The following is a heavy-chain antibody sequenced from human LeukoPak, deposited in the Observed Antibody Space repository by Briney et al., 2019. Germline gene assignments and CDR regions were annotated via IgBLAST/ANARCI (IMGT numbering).Heavy chain of an antibody. Sequence: SETLSLTCTVSGGSISSHYRSWIRQPPGKGLEWIGYIYYSGSTNYNPSLKSRVTISVDTSKNQFSLKLSPVTAADTAVYYCARVKPVRYYMDVWGKGTTVTVSS. V-gene: IGHV4-59*11. CDR3: ARVKPVRYYMDV. J-gene: IGHJ6*03. CDR2: IYYSGST. CDR1: GGSISSHY.